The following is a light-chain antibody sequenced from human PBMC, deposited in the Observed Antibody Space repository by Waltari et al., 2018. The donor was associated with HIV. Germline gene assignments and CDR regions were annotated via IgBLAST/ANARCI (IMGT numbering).Light chain of an antibody. CDR1: SSNIGSNH. J-gene: IGLJ3*02. CDR2: RNY. V-gene: IGLV1-47*01. CDR3: AVGDVSLNGRV. Sequence: QSVLSQPPSASGTPGQRVTFSCSGSSSNIGSNHVYWYQQFPGTAPKLLIYRNYQRPSGVPDRFSVSKSGTSASLAISGLRSEDESDYYCAVGDVSLNGRVFGGGTKLTVL.